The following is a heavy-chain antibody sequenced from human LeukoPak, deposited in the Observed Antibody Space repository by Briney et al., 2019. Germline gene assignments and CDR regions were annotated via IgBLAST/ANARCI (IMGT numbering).Heavy chain of an antibody. CDR2: ISYDGSNR. V-gene: IGHV3-30*04. D-gene: IGHD6-13*01. CDR1: GFTLSRYA. J-gene: IGHJ6*02. CDR3: ARGQGIAAAGPYNHGMDV. Sequence: GGSLRLSCEASGFTLSRYAMHWVRQAPGKGLEWVAVISYDGSNRYYADSVRGRFTISRDNSKNTLYLQMNSLRPEDTAVYYCARGQGIAAAGPYNHGMDVWGQGTTVTVSS.